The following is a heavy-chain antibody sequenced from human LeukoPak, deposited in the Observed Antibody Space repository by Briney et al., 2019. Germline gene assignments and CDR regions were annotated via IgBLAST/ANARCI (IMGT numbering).Heavy chain of an antibody. V-gene: IGHV3-74*01. CDR1: GFTFSSYW. Sequence: PGGSLRLSCAASGFTFSSYWMHWVRQAPGKGLVWVSRINSDGSSTSYADSVKGRFTISRDNAKNTLYLQMNSLRAEDTAVYYCARGAWPPSYGDYGPYYYGMDVWGQGTTVTVSS. D-gene: IGHD4-17*01. CDR3: ARGAWPPSYGDYGPYYYGMDV. J-gene: IGHJ6*02. CDR2: INSDGSST.